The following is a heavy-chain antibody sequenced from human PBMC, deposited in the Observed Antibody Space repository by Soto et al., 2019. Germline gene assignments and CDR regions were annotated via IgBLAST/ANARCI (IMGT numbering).Heavy chain of an antibody. CDR1: GGIFSNYA. J-gene: IGHJ6*02. D-gene: IGHD3-3*01. V-gene: IGHV1-69*13. CDR3: ARGDFWSGYSSHYYYGMDV. Sequence: SVKVSCKVSGGIFSNYAISWVRQAPGQGLEWMGGIIPFFGTPNYAQSFQGRVKVTADESSTTTYMELSSLGSEDTAVYFCARGDFWSGYSSHYYYGMDVWGQGSPVTVSS. CDR2: IIPFFGTP.